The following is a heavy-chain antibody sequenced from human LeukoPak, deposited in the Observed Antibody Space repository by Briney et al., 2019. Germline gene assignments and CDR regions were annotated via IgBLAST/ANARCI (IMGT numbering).Heavy chain of an antibody. J-gene: IGHJ4*02. Sequence: GGSLRLSCAASGFSFRSYAMSRGRGAPGNGLGLVSAICGSGGSTYYADSVKGRFTISRDNSKNTLYLQMNSLRAEDTAVYYCAKVARSKTTVTTYFDYWGKGTLVTVSS. D-gene: IGHD4-11*01. CDR2: ICGSGGST. CDR1: GFSFRSYA. V-gene: IGHV3-23*01. CDR3: AKVARSKTTVTTYFDY.